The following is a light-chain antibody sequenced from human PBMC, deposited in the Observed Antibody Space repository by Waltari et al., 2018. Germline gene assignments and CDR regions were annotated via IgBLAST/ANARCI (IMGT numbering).Light chain of an antibody. CDR3: ASWDDSLSALV. CDR1: SSNIGSNY. Sequence: QSVLTQPPSMSAAPGQQVTISCSGRSSNIGSNYVPWYPPLPGAAPKLLIFDNYKRPSGITDRFSGSKSGTSATLGVTGLQPGDEAFYYCASWDDSLSALVFGGGTKLTVL. CDR2: DNY. J-gene: IGLJ3*02. V-gene: IGLV1-51*01.